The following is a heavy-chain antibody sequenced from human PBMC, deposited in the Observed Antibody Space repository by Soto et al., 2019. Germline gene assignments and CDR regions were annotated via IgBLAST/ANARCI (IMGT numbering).Heavy chain of an antibody. J-gene: IGHJ4*02. Sequence: WGSLRLSCSASGFTFSIYWMHWFRQVPGKGPEWVSRINDDGSSTNYADSVKGRFTISRDNAKNTLYLQMNDLRAEDTAVYYCTRGPRSTSTGTGAFWGQGTLVTVSS. V-gene: IGHV3-74*01. CDR2: INDDGSST. CDR3: TRGPRSTSTGTGAF. D-gene: IGHD1-1*01. CDR1: GFTFSIYW.